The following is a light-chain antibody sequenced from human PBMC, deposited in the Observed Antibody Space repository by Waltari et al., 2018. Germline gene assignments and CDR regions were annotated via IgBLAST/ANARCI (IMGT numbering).Light chain of an antibody. CDR3: QQYNNWPPWT. CDR1: QSVSSN. V-gene: IGKV3-15*01. Sequence: EIVMTQPPATLSVSPGESAPLPCRASQSVSSNLAWYQQKPGQAPRLLIYGASTRATGIPARFSGSGSGTEFTLTISSLQSEDFAVYYCQQYNNWPPWTFGQGTKVEIK. CDR2: GAS. J-gene: IGKJ1*01.